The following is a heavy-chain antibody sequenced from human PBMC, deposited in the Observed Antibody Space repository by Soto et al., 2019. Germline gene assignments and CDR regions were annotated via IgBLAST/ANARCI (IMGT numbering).Heavy chain of an antibody. D-gene: IGHD4-17*01. Sequence: ASVKVSCKASGYTFTGYYMHWVRHAPGQGLEWMGWINPNSGGTNYAQKFQGWVTMTRDTSIGTAYMELSRLRSDDTAVYYCARDRRYFHTVTTPMSYYGMDVWGQGTTVTVSS. V-gene: IGHV1-2*04. CDR1: GYTFTGYY. CDR2: INPNSGGT. CDR3: ARDRRYFHTVTTPMSYYGMDV. J-gene: IGHJ6*02.